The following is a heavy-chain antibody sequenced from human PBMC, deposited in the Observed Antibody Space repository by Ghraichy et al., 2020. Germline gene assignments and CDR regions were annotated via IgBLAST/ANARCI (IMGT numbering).Heavy chain of an antibody. V-gene: IGHV4-39*01. CDR1: GGSISSSSYY. J-gene: IGHJ4*02. D-gene: IGHD2-2*01. CDR3: ARLRYCSSTSCLTFDY. Sequence: SETLSLTCTVSGGSISSSSYYWGWIRQPPGKGLEWIGSIYYSGSTYYNPSLKSRVTISVDTSKNQFSLKLSSVTAADTAVYYCARLRYCSSTSCLTFDYWGQGTLVTVSS. CDR2: IYYSGST.